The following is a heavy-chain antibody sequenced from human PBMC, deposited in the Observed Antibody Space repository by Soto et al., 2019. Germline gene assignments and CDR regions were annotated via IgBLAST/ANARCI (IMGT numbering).Heavy chain of an antibody. CDR1: GFTFSSYW. V-gene: IGHV3-7*01. D-gene: IGHD6-13*01. Sequence: GGSLRLSCAASGFTFSSYWMSWVRQAPGKGLEWVANIKQDGSEKYYVDSVKGRFTISRDNAKNSLYLQMNSLRAEDTAVYYCASEKLCPQRYSSSWYNYGMDVWGQGTTVTVSS. J-gene: IGHJ6*02. CDR2: IKQDGSEK. CDR3: ASEKLCPQRYSSSWYNYGMDV.